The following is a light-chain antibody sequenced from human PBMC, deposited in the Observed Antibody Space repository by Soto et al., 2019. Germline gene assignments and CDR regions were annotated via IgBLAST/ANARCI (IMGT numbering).Light chain of an antibody. CDR3: SSFTRSSTYV. V-gene: IGLV2-14*01. CDR2: EVN. CDR1: SSDVGAYNF. Sequence: QSVLTQPASVSGSPGQSITISCTGTSSDVGAYNFVSWYQQYPGKAPKVMIYEVNNRPSGVSNRFSGSKSGNTASLTISGLQAEDEADYYCSSFTRSSTYVFXSGTKVTVL. J-gene: IGLJ1*01.